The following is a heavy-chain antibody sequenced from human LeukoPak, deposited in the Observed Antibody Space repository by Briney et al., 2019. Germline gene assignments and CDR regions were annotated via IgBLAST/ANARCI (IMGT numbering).Heavy chain of an antibody. CDR1: GGSISSYY. J-gene: IGHJ4*02. Sequence: SETLSLTCTVSGGSISSYYWSWLRQPPGKGLEWIGYIYYSGSTNYNPSLKSRVTISVDTSKNQFSLKLSSVTAADTAVYYCARGDTAMVFDYWGQGTLVTVSS. D-gene: IGHD5-18*01. V-gene: IGHV4-59*01. CDR3: ARGDTAMVFDY. CDR2: IYYSGST.